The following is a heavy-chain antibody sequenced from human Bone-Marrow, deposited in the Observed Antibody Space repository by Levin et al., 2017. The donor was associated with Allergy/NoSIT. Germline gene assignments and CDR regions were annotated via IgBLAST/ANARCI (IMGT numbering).Heavy chain of an antibody. CDR2: ISNGSDSI. Sequence: GGSLRLSCAASGFNFSDYYMSWIRQAPGKGLEWISYISNGSDSINYADSVKGRLTISRGNAKNSLYLQVANLRAEDTAVYYCARVSRITARLLTDFYYYYYMDVWGKGTTVIVSS. D-gene: IGHD6-6*01. J-gene: IGHJ6*03. CDR1: GFNFSDYY. CDR3: ARVSRITARLLTDFYYYYYMDV. V-gene: IGHV3-11*06.